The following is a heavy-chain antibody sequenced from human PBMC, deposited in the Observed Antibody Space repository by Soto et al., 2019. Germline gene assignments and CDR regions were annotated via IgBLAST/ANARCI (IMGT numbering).Heavy chain of an antibody. J-gene: IGHJ6*02. CDR3: ERDIVVVVAANSYYYYGMDV. D-gene: IGHD2-15*01. V-gene: IGHV4-39*02. CDR2: IYYSGST. Sequence: QLQLQESGPGLVKPSETLSLTCTVSGGSISSSSYYWGWIRQPPGKGLEWIGGIYYSGSTYSTPSLKSRVTIAVDTSKNQFSLKLSSVTAADTAVYYCERDIVVVVAANSYYYYGMDVWGQGTTVTVSS. CDR1: GGSISSSSYY.